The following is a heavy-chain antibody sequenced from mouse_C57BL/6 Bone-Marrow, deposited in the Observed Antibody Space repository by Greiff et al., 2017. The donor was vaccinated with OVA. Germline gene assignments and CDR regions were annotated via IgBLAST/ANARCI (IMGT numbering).Heavy chain of an antibody. CDR3: ARNPYYYGSSFWFAY. D-gene: IGHD1-1*01. CDR2: IYWDDDK. Sequence: QVTLKECGPGILQSSQTLSLTCSFSGFSLSTSGMGVSWIRQPSGKGLEWLAHIYWDDDKRYNPSLKSRLTISKDTSRNQVFLKITSVDTADTATYYCARNPYYYGSSFWFAYWGQGTLVTVSA. CDR1: GFSLSTSGMG. V-gene: IGHV8-12*01. J-gene: IGHJ3*01.